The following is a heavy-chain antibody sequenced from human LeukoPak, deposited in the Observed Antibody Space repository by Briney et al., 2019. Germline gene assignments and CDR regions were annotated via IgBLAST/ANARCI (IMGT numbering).Heavy chain of an antibody. CDR2: IKQDGSEK. CDR1: GFTFSSYW. D-gene: IGHD4-17*01. V-gene: IGHV3-7*01. J-gene: IGHJ4*02. Sequence: PGGSLRLSCAASGFTFSSYWMSWVRQAPGKGLEWVANIKQDGSEKYYADSVEGRFTISRDNAKNSLYLQMNSLRAEDTAVYYCARVSVTVIPIFDYWGQGALVTVSS. CDR3: ARVSVTVIPIFDY.